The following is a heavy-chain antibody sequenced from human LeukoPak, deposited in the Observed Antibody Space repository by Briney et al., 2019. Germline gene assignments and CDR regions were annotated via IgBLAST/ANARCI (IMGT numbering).Heavy chain of an antibody. CDR1: GGTFSSYA. CDR2: IIPIFGTA. V-gene: IGHV1-69*05. J-gene: IGHJ6*03. Sequence: ASVKVSCKASGGTFSSYAISWVRQAPGQGLEWMGGIIPIFGTANYAQKFQGRVTITTDESTSTAYMELSSLRSEDTAVYYCASISYSSSSSLLDYYYYYYMDVWGKGTTVTVSS. CDR3: ASISYSSSSSLLDYYYYYYMDV. D-gene: IGHD6-6*01.